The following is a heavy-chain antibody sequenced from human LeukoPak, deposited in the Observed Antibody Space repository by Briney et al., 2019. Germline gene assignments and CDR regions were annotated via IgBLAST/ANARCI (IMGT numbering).Heavy chain of an antibody. Sequence: GGSLRLSCAASGFTFSSYEMNWVRQAPGKGLEWVSYISNSGITIYYADSVEGRFTISRDNSKNTLYLQMNSLRPEDTAVYSCAKAGGKGDGRERVAARPLSSNDYWGQGTLVTVSS. V-gene: IGHV3-48*03. CDR3: AKAGGKGDGRERVAARPLSSNDY. CDR2: ISNSGITI. CDR1: GFTFSSYE. J-gene: IGHJ4*02. D-gene: IGHD6-6*01.